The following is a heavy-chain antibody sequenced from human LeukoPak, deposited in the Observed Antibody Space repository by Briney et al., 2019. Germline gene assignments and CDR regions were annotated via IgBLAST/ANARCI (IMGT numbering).Heavy chain of an antibody. Sequence: PGGSLRLSCAASGFTFSSYAMSWVRQAPGKGLEWVSAISGSGGSTYYADSVKGRFTISRDNSKSTLYLQMNSLRAEDTAVYYCAKYSSGWYEGRYYYYGMDVWGQGTTVTVSS. D-gene: IGHD6-19*01. CDR2: ISGSGGST. CDR1: GFTFSSYA. V-gene: IGHV3-23*01. CDR3: AKYSSGWYEGRYYYYGMDV. J-gene: IGHJ6*02.